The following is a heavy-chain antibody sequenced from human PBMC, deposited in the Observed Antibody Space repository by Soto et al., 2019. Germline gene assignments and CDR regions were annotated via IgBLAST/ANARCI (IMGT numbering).Heavy chain of an antibody. V-gene: IGHV3-23*01. Sequence: VQLLESGGGLVRPGGSLRLSCAASAFTFSNYAMNWVRQAPGKWLEWVSVISGSGGSASYADSVQGRFTISRANSKNTLYLQMNSLRAEDTAIYYCVREDSAWDSRGSFDFWGRGTMVTVS. D-gene: IGHD6-19*01. CDR2: ISGSGGSA. CDR3: VREDSAWDSRGSFDF. J-gene: IGHJ3*01. CDR1: AFTFSNYA.